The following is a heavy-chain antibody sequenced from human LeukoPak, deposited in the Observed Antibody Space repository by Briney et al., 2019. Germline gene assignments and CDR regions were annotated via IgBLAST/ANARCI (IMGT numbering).Heavy chain of an antibody. V-gene: IGHV4-59*12. Sequence: SETLSLTCTVSGGSISNYYWNWLRQSPGKGLEWVGYLHYSGSSNYNPSLESRVTIVDTSNNQFSLILSSVTAADTAVYYCARDYYGSGSYYNHFYGLDVWGQGTTVTVSS. CDR1: GGSISNYY. J-gene: IGHJ6*02. CDR2: LHYSGSS. CDR3: ARDYYGSGSYYNHFYGLDV. D-gene: IGHD3-10*01.